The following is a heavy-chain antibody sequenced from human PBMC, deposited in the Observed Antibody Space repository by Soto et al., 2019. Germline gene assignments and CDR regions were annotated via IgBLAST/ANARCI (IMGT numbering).Heavy chain of an antibody. D-gene: IGHD5-18*01. CDR1: GYTFTSYY. CDR3: ASSAGGYSYGPFGAFDI. Sequence: ASVKVSCKASGYTFTSYYMHWVRQAPGQGLEWMGIINPSGGSTSYAQKFQGRVTMTRDTSTSTVYMELSSLRSEDTAVYYCASSAGGYSYGPFGAFDIWGQGTMVTVS. J-gene: IGHJ3*02. CDR2: INPSGGST. V-gene: IGHV1-46*03.